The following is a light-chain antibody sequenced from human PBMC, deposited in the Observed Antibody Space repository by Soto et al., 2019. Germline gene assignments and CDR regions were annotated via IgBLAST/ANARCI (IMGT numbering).Light chain of an antibody. CDR1: RTVDGNY. CDR3: QHYSASPPT. V-gene: IGKV3-20*01. Sequence: EVVLTQSPGTLSLSPGERATLSCSASRTVDGNYLAWYHQKPGQPPRLLIHSASTRAPGIPDRFSASGAGTDFTLTISRLEPEDSAVYYCQHYSASPPTFGPGTKVEIK. CDR2: SAS. J-gene: IGKJ1*01.